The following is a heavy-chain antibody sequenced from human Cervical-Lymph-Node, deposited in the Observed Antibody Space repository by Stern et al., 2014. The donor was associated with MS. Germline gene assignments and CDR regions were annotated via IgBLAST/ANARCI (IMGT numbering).Heavy chain of an antibody. CDR3: ASGGEVDGGDV. Sequence: VQLVESGTAVKKPGASVKVSCKASGYTLTIYYIHWVRQAPGQGLAWMGVNNPRGGRTTYAQKFQGRVNMTRDTSTSTAYMELSSLRSDDTAVYYCASGGEVDGGDVWGQGTTVTVFS. D-gene: IGHD2-15*01. J-gene: IGHJ6*02. CDR1: GYTLTIYY. V-gene: IGHV1-46*01. CDR2: NNPRGGRT.